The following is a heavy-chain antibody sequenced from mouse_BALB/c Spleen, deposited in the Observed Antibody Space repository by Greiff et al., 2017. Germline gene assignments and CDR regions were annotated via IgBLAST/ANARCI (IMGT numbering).Heavy chain of an antibody. CDR1: GYTFSSYW. J-gene: IGHJ4*01. V-gene: IGHV1-9*01. CDR3: ARSGDGYPYAMDY. CDR2: ILPGSGST. D-gene: IGHD2-3*01. Sequence: QVQLQQSGAELMKPGASVKISCKATGYTFSSYWIEWVKQRPGPGLEWIGEILPGSGSTNYNEKFKGKATFTADTSSNTAYMQLSSLTSEDSAVYYCARSGDGYPYAMDYWGQGTSVTVSS.